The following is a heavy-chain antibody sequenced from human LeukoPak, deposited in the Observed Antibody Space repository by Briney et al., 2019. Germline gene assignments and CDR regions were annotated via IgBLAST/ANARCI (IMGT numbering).Heavy chain of an antibody. V-gene: IGHV4-59*08. Sequence: PSETLSLTCTVSGGSISSYYWSWIRQPPGKGLEWIGYIYYSGSTNYNPSLKSRVTISVDTSKNQFSLKLSSVTAADTAVYYRARSKGDSSGYGYWGQGTLVTVSS. CDR3: ARSKGDSSGYGY. D-gene: IGHD3-22*01. CDR1: GGSISSYY. J-gene: IGHJ4*02. CDR2: IYYSGST.